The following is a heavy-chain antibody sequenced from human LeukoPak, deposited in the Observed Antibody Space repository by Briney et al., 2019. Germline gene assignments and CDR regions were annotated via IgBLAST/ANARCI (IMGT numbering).Heavy chain of an antibody. V-gene: IGHV1-18*01. CDR3: ARVRGYCSGGSCYYPLDY. J-gene: IGHJ4*02. D-gene: IGHD2-15*01. CDR2: ISTSTGDT. CDR1: GYSFILYG. Sequence: ASVKVSCKTSGYSFILYGISWVRQAPGQGPEWMGWISTSTGDTKYAQKFQGRVTMTRDTSISTAYMELSRLRSDDTAVYYCARVRGYCSGGSCYYPLDYWGQGTLVTVSS.